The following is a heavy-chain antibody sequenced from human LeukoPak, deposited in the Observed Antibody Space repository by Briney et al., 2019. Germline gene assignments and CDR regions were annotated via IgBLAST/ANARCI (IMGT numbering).Heavy chain of an antibody. CDR3: TKESATGSRYSFDY. D-gene: IGHD2-15*01. Sequence: GGSLRLSCAASGFTFSSYSMNWVCQAPGKGLEWVSSISSSSSYIYYADSVKGRFTISRDNAKNTLYLQMNSLRGEDTAIYYCTKESATGSRYSFDYWGQGTLVTVSS. CDR1: GFTFSSYS. J-gene: IGHJ4*02. V-gene: IGHV3-21*01. CDR2: ISSSSSYI.